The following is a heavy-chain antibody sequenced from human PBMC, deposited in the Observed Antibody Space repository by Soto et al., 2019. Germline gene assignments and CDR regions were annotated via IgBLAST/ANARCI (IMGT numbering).Heavy chain of an antibody. Sequence: PSETLSLTCSVSGASITSGGSYWTWIRQHPGKGLEWIGNILYSEKNYYNPSLKSRVTISLDTSKNQFSLKVNSVTAADTAVYYCARGSSSWYRRDNNWFDPWGQGTLVTVSS. D-gene: IGHD6-13*01. V-gene: IGHV4-31*03. CDR2: ILYSEKN. J-gene: IGHJ5*02. CDR3: ARGSSSWYRRDNNWFDP. CDR1: GASITSGGSY.